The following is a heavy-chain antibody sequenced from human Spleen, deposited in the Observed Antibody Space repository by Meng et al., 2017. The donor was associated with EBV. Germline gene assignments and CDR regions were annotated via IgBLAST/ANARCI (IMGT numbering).Heavy chain of an antibody. Sequence: QVPLPQWGAGLLTPSAAPSLTCAVYGGSFSGYYWSWIRQPPGTGLEWIGEINHSGSTNYNPSLKSRVTISVDTSNNQFSLKLSSVTAADTAVYYCARERYYDSSGYYTDYWGQGTLVTVSS. CDR2: INHSGST. CDR1: GGSFSGYY. CDR3: ARERYYDSSGYYTDY. J-gene: IGHJ4*02. D-gene: IGHD3-22*01. V-gene: IGHV4-34*01.